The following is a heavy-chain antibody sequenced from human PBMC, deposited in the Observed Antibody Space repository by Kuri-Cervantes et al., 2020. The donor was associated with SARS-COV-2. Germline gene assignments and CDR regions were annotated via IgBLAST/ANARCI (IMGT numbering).Heavy chain of an antibody. J-gene: IGHJ4*02. CDR2: IYDSGST. V-gene: IGHV3-53*01. Sequence: GGSLRLSCAASGLSVFNKYMSWVRQAPGKGLEWVSIIYDSGSTYYRDSVKGRFTISRDSSKNTLSLQMNSLRVEDTAVYYCAMEKRSSGGAIAYWGQGTLVTVSS. D-gene: IGHD6-19*01. CDR1: GLSVFNKY. CDR3: AMEKRSSGGAIAY.